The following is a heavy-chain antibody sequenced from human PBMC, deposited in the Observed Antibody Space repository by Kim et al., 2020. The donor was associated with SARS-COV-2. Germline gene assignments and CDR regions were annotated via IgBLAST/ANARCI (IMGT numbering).Heavy chain of an antibody. CDR1: GFTFSSYG. J-gene: IGHJ4*02. CDR2: ISYDGSNK. V-gene: IGHV3-30*18. CDR3: AKRAGQWLAFGGSDFDY. D-gene: IGHD6-19*01. Sequence: GGSLRLSCAASGFTFSSYGMHWVRQAPGKGLEWVAVISYDGSNKYYADSVKGRFTISRDNSKNTLYLQMNSLRAEDTAVYYCAKRAGQWLAFGGSDFDYLGQGTLVTVSS.